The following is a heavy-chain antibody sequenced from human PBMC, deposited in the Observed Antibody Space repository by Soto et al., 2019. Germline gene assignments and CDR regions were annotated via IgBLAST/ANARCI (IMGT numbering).Heavy chain of an antibody. CDR2: INHSGST. D-gene: IGHD2-8*01. CDR3: ARGEGYCTNGVCETIDY. CDR1: GGSFSGYY. V-gene: IGHV4-34*01. Sequence: SETLSLTCAFYGGSFSGYYWIWIRQPPGKGLEWIGEINHSGSTNCNPSLKSRVTISVDTSKDQFSLKLSSVTAADTAVYYCARGEGYCTNGVCETIDYWGQGTLVTVSS. J-gene: IGHJ4*02.